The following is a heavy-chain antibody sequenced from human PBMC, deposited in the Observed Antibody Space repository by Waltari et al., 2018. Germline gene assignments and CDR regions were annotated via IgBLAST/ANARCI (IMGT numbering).Heavy chain of an antibody. V-gene: IGHV1-69*16. CDR2: IIPILVRA. J-gene: IGHJ4*02. CDR1: GGTFSGHT. Sequence: QVQLVQSGAEVKTPGSSVKVSCKVSGGTFSGHTLSWVRQAPGQGLEWMGRIIPILVRANYAQTFQGRLSITIDQSTATSYMDLSSLKPEDTAVYYCIRPFEMGIDWGQGTQVTVSS. D-gene: IGHD7-27*01. CDR3: IRPFEMGID.